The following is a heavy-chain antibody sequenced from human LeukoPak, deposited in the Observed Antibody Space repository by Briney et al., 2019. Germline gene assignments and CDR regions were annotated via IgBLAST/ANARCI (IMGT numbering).Heavy chain of an antibody. V-gene: IGHV1-46*01. D-gene: IGHD3-3*01. CDR1: GYTFTSYY. CDR3: ARGSLEWLLYLHYFDY. J-gene: IGHJ4*02. Sequence: GASVKVSCKASGYTFTSYYMHWVRQAPGQGLEWMGIINPSGGSTSYAQKFQGRVTMTRDTSTSTVYMELSSLRSEDTAVYYCARGSLEWLLYLHYFDYRGQGTLVTVSS. CDR2: INPSGGST.